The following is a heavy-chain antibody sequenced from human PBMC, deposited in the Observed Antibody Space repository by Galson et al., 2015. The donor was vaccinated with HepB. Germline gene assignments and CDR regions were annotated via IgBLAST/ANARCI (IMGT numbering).Heavy chain of an antibody. CDR2: IYYSGST. Sequence: ETLSLTCTVSGGSISSGSYYWGWIRQPPGKGLEWIGSIYYSGSTYYNPSLKSRVTISVDTSKNQFSLKLSSMTAADTAVYYCARPSSHYGDYYFDYWGQGTLVTVSS. V-gene: IGHV4-39*01. CDR1: GGSISSGSYY. CDR3: ARPSSHYGDYYFDY. J-gene: IGHJ4*02. D-gene: IGHD4-17*01.